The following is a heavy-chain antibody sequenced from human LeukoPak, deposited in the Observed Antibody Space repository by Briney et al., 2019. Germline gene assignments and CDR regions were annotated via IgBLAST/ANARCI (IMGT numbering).Heavy chain of an antibody. J-gene: IGHJ4*02. Sequence: ASVKVSCKASGYTFTSYDINWVRQATGQGLEWMGWMNPNSGNTGYAQKFQGRVTITRNTSISTAYMELRSLRSDDTAVYYCARDYYDSSGYFADHYWGQGTLVTVSS. CDR3: ARDYYDSSGYFADHY. CDR2: MNPNSGNT. D-gene: IGHD3-22*01. V-gene: IGHV1-8*03. CDR1: GYTFTSYD.